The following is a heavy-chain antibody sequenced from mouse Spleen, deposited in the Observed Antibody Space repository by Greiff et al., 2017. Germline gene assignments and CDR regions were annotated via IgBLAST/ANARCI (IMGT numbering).Heavy chain of an antibody. J-gene: IGHJ3*01. Sequence: QVQLQQSGPELVKPGASVKISCKASGYAFSSSWMNWVKQRPGKGLEWIGRIYPGDGDTNYNGKFKGKATLTADKSSSTAYMQLSSLTSEDSAVYFCARRGGYDPAWFAYWGQGTLVTVSA. CDR2: IYPGDGDT. D-gene: IGHD2-2*01. CDR1: GYAFSSSW. V-gene: IGHV1-82*01. CDR3: ARRGGYDPAWFAY.